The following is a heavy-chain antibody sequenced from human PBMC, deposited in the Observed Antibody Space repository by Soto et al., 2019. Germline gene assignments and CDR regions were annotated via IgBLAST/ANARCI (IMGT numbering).Heavy chain of an antibody. V-gene: IGHV3-30*18. CDR1: GFTFSSYG. CDR2: ISYDGSNK. CDR3: EKDNREDIVLMVYAHRYYGMDV. D-gene: IGHD2-8*01. J-gene: IGHJ6*02. Sequence: HPGGSLRLSCAASGFTFSSYGMHWVRQAPGKGLEWVAVISYDGSNKYYADSVKGRFTISRDSSKNTLYLQMNSLRAEDTAAYYCEKDNREDIVLMVYAHRYYGMDVWGQGNTVTVSS.